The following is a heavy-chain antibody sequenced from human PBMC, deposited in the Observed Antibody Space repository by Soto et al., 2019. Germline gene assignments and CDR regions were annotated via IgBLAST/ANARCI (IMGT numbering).Heavy chain of an antibody. CDR3: ASGRGLLWFGAFYYGMGV. Sequence: ASVKVSCKASGGTFSSYAISWVRQAPGPGLEWMGGFITIFGTANYAQKFQGRVTITADESTSTAYMELSGLGSEDTAVYYCASGRGLLWFGAFYYGMGVWGQGTMVTVYS. CDR1: GGTFSSYA. J-gene: IGHJ6*02. D-gene: IGHD3-10*01. V-gene: IGHV1-69*13. CDR2: FITIFGTA.